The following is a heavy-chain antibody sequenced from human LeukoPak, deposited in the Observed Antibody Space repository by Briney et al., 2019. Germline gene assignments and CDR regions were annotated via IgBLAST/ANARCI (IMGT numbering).Heavy chain of an antibody. J-gene: IGHJ3*02. CDR3: ARESGATGAFDI. Sequence: GGSLRLSCAASGFTFDDYAMHWVRQAPGKGLEWVSYISRSGSTIYYADSVKGRFTISRDNAKNSLFLQMNSLRAEDTAVYYCARESGATGAFDIWGQGTMVTVSS. V-gene: IGHV3-48*03. D-gene: IGHD1-26*01. CDR2: ISRSGSTI. CDR1: GFTFDDYA.